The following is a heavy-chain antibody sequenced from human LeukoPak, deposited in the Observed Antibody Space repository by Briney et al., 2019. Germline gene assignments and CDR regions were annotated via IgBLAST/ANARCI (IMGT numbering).Heavy chain of an antibody. J-gene: IGHJ4*02. V-gene: IGHV1-2*02. Sequence: ASVKVSCKASGYTFTAYYIHWVRQAPGQGLEWMGWINPNSGDTNYAQKFQGRVTMTRDTSISTAYMELSGLKSHDPAVYYCASIGIAARRDYWGQGTLLPVPS. CDR2: INPNSGDT. D-gene: IGHD6-6*01. CDR1: GYTFTAYY. CDR3: ASIGIAARRDY.